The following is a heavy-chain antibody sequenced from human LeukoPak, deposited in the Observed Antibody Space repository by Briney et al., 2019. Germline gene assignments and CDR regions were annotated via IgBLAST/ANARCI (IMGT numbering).Heavy chain of an antibody. CDR2: IYYSGST. CDR1: GGSISSSSFY. CDR3: ARQAYDFWSGYPSRFDY. V-gene: IGHV4-39*07. D-gene: IGHD3-3*01. Sequence: SETLSLTCTVAGGSISSSSFYWGWIRQPPGKGLEWIGTIYYSGSTYYNPSLKSRVTISVDTSKNQFSLKLSSVTAADTAVYYCARQAYDFWSGYPSRFDYWGQGTLVTVSS. J-gene: IGHJ4*02.